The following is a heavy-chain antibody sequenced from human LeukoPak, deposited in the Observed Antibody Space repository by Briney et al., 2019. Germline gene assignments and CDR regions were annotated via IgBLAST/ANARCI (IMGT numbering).Heavy chain of an antibody. J-gene: IGHJ4*02. V-gene: IGHV4-59*13. CDR2: VFYSRNS. Sequence: PSETLSLTCTVSGSFTSAYYWSWVRQPLGKGLEWIGSVFYSRNSNYNPSLTRRVAMSVDTSKSHFSLKLTSVIAADTAVYDCARVNPLGYFDHWGQGTLVAVSS. CDR1: GSFTSAYY. CDR3: ARVNPLGYFDH.